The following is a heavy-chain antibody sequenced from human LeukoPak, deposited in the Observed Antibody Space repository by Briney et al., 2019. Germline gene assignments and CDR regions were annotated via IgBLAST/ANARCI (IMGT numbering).Heavy chain of an antibody. CDR1: GGSISSYY. D-gene: IGHD2-21*02. V-gene: IGHV4-59*08. CDR2: IYYSGST. Sequence: SETLSLTCTVSGGSISSYYWSWIRQPPGKGLEWIGYIYYSGSTNYNPSLKSRVTISVDTSKNQFSLKLSSVTAADTAVYYCARHRWGGGNFDGGDYWGQGTLVTVSS. CDR3: ARHRWGGGNFDGGDY. J-gene: IGHJ4*02.